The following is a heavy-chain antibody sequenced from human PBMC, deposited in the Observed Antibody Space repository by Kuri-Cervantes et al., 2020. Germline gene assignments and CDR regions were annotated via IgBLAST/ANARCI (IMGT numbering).Heavy chain of an antibody. CDR2: IYWDDDK. D-gene: IGHD2-2*01. J-gene: IGHJ5*02. CDR3: AHKSSQLLFLGYYNWFDP. Sequence: SGPTLVKPTQTLTLTRTFSGFSLSTSGVGVGWIRQPPGKALEWLALIYWDDDKRYSPSLKSRLTITKDTSKNQVVLTMTNMDPVDTATYYCAHKSSQLLFLGYYNWFDPWGQGTLVTVSS. CDR1: GFSLSTSGVG. V-gene: IGHV2-5*02.